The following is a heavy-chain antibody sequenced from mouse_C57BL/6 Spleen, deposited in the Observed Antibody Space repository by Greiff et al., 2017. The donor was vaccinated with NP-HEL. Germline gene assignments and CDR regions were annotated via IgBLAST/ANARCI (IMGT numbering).Heavy chain of an antibody. CDR1: GYTFTDYN. CDR3: ARGETFYYDYDGYFDY. V-gene: IGHV1-22*01. J-gene: IGHJ2*01. CDR2: INPNNGGT. D-gene: IGHD2-4*01. Sequence: VQLQQSGPELVKPGASVKMSCKASGYTFTDYNMHWVKQSHGKSLEWIGYINPNNGGTSYNQKFKGKATLTVNKSSSTAYMELRSLTSEDSAVYYCARGETFYYDYDGYFDYWGQGTTLTVSS.